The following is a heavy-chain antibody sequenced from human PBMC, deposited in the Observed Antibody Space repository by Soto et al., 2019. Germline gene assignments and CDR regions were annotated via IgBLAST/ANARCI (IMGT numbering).Heavy chain of an antibody. CDR3: AKDQVRVVVAAAFDY. CDR2: INSDGSST. J-gene: IGHJ4*02. CDR1: GFTFSSYW. D-gene: IGHD2-15*01. V-gene: IGHV3-74*01. Sequence: GGSLRLSCAASGFTFSSYWMHWVRQAPGKGLVWVSRINSDGSSTNYADSVKGRFTISRDNSKNTLYLQMNSLRAEDTAVYYCAKDQVRVVVAAAFDYWGQGTLVTVSS.